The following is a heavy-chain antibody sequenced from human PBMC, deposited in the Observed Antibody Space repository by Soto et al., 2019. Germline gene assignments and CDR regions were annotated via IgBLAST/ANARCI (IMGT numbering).Heavy chain of an antibody. D-gene: IGHD3-22*01. V-gene: IGHV1-24*01. J-gene: IGHJ4*02. CDR3: ATAAPLEVESYYDSSGYYPD. CDR2: FDPEDGET. CDR1: GYTLTELS. Sequence: ASVKICCKVSGYTLTELSMHWVRQAPGKGLEWMGGFDPEDGETIYAKKFQGRVTMTEDTSTDTAYMELSSLRSEDTAVYYCATAAPLEVESYYDSSGYYPDWGQGPLVT.